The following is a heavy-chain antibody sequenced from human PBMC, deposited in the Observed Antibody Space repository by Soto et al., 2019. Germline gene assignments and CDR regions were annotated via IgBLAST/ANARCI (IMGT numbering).Heavy chain of an antibody. Sequence: SETLSLTCRVSGGTINSGGYFWSWIRAPPWKGLEWSVSLSYTGSTYYSPYCKSRASMSMDTSKNRFSLRLRSLTAADTAVYFCARVKATLYRHYYLDYWGQGTPVTVS. D-gene: IGHD5-12*01. J-gene: IGHJ4*02. CDR2: LSYTGST. V-gene: IGHV4-30-4*01. CDR3: ARVKATLYRHYYLDY. CDR1: GGTINSGGYF.